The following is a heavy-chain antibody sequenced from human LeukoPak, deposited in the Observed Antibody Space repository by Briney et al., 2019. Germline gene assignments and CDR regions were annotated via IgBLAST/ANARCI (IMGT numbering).Heavy chain of an antibody. CDR2: IYSDYSGGST. V-gene: IGHV3-53*01. J-gene: IGHJ4*02. CDR3: ARGTVTAPHY. CDR1: GFSVSSNH. D-gene: IGHD4-17*01. Sequence: GGSLRLSCAASGFSVSSNHMTCVRQAPGKGLEWVSIIYSDYSGGSTYYADSVKGRFTISRDNSKNMLYLQMNSLRAEDTAVYSCARGTVTAPHYWGQGTLVTVSS.